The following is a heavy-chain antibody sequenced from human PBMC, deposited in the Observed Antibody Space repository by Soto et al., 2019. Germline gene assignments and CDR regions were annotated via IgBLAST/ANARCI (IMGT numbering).Heavy chain of an antibody. V-gene: IGHV3-53*04. CDR1: GFTVSSNY. Sequence: GGSLRLSCAASGFTVSSNYMSWVRQAPGKGLEWVSVIYSGGSTYYADSVKGRFTISRHNSKNTLYLQMNSLRAEDTAVYYCARAVLRFLEWSVAYYMDVWGKGTTVTVSS. J-gene: IGHJ6*03. D-gene: IGHD3-3*01. CDR3: ARAVLRFLEWSVAYYMDV. CDR2: IYSGGST.